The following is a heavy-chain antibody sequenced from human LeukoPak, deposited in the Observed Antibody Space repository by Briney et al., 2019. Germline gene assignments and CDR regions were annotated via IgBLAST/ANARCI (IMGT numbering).Heavy chain of an antibody. CDR3: ARLEVALIDY. CDR1: GGSISSSSYY. D-gene: IGHD4/OR15-4a*01. J-gene: IGHJ4*02. V-gene: IGHV4-39*01. CDR2: IYYSGST. Sequence: PSETLSLTCTVSGGSISSSSYYRGWIRQPPGKGLEWIGSIYYSGSTYYNPSLKSRVTISVDTSKNQFSLKLSSVTAADTAVYYCARLEVALIDYWGQGTLVTVSS.